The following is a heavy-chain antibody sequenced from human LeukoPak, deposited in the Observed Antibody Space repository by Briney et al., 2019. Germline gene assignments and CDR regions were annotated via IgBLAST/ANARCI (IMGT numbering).Heavy chain of an antibody. Sequence: PGGSLRLSCAASGFTFSSYSMSWVRQAPGKGLEWVSAISGSGGSTYYADSVKGRFTISRDNSKNTLYLQMNSLRAEDTAVYYCAKGFLSLGIRGPRHHFDYWGQGTLVTVSS. CDR3: AKGFLSLGIRGPRHHFDY. CDR1: GFTFSSYS. V-gene: IGHV3-23*01. D-gene: IGHD3-16*01. CDR2: ISGSGGST. J-gene: IGHJ4*02.